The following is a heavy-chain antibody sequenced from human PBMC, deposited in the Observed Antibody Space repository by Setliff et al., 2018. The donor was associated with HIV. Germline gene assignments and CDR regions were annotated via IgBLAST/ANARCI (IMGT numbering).Heavy chain of an antibody. CDR2: ITWSSDSI. Sequence: GGSLRLSCAASGFTFSDYYMHWVRQPPGKGLEWVSGITWSSDSIAYADSVKGRFTTSRDNAKNSLYLQMNSLKPEDTAFYYCVRGYDVLIGSPDSWGQGTLVTVSS. V-gene: IGHV3-9*01. D-gene: IGHD5-12*01. CDR3: VRGYDVLIGSPDS. J-gene: IGHJ4*02. CDR1: GFTFSDYY.